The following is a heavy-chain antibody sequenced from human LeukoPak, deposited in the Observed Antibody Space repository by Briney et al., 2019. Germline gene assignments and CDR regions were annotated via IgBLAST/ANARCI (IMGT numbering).Heavy chain of an antibody. CDR3: AKGRGWEASYYYYYMDV. CDR2: IRYDGSNK. J-gene: IGHJ6*03. V-gene: IGHV3-30*02. D-gene: IGHD1-26*01. Sequence: GGSLRLSCAASGFTFSSYGIHWVRQAPGKGLEWVAFIRYDGSNKYYTDSVKGRFTISKDNSKNTLYLQMNSLRAEDTAVYYCAKGRGWEASYYYYYMDVWGKGTTVTISS. CDR1: GFTFSSYG.